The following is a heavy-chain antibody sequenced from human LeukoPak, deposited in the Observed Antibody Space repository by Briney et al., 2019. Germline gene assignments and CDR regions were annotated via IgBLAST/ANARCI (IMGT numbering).Heavy chain of an antibody. CDR1: GGSVSNYY. CDR3: ARVTGYMIEDYFDY. D-gene: IGHD3-22*01. V-gene: IGHV4-59*02. Sequence: SETLSLTCTVSGGSVSNYYWSWIRQSPGKGLEWIGYIYYTETSYNPSLKSRVTISADTSKNQFSLKLYSVTAADTAVYYCARVTGYMIEDYFDYWGQGTLVTVSS. J-gene: IGHJ4*02. CDR2: IYYTET.